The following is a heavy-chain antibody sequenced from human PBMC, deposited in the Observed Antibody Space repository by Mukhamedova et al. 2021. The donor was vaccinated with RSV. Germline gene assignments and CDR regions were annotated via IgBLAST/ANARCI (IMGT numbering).Heavy chain of an antibody. V-gene: IGHV3-49*02. Sequence: SKAYGGTTEYAASVKGRFTISRDDSKSIAYLQVNSLKTEDTAVYYCTRDADIVVVPAASSGSYYYGMDVWGQGTTVTVSS. CDR2: SKAYGGTT. D-gene: IGHD2-2*01. CDR3: TRDADIVVVPAASSGSYYYGMDV. J-gene: IGHJ6*02.